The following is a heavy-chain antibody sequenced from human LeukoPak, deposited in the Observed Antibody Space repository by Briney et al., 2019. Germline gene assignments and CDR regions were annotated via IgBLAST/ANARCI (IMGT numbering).Heavy chain of an antibody. D-gene: IGHD1-1*01. V-gene: IGHV3-23*01. J-gene: IGHJ2*01. Sequence: PGGSLRLSCAASGFTFTSYAMSWIRQAPGKGLEWVSAISGGGENTYYADSVKGRFTIFRDNSKNTLYLQMNSLRAEDTATYYCAKPRAMTTGVGRYFDLWGRGTLVTVSS. CDR3: AKPRAMTTGVGRYFDL. CDR1: GFTFTSYA. CDR2: ISGGGENT.